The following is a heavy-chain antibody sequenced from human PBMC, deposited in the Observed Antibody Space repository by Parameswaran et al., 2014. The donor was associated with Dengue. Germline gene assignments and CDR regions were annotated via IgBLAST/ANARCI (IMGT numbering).Heavy chain of an antibody. CDR3: AKSLSHGYGSTWYGYFQN. V-gene: IGHV3-23*01. CDR2: ISGPGSST. Sequence: WIRQPPGKGLEWVSTISGPGSSTYYADSVKGRFTISRDNYKHTLSLQMNSLRVEDTAVYYCAKSLSHGYGSTWYGYFQNWGQGTLVTVSS. D-gene: IGHD6-13*01. J-gene: IGHJ1*01.